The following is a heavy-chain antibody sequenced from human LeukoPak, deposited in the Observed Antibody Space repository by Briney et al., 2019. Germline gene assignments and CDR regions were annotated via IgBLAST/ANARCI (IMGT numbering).Heavy chain of an antibody. D-gene: IGHD1-20*01. CDR1: GGSISNYY. Sequence: SETLSLTCTVSGGSISNYYWNWIRQPPRKGLEWIGRIYTSGSTNSNPSFKSRVIISLDTSKNQFSLKLTSVTAADTAVYYCARGHNWDDVFDIWGQGTMVTVSS. J-gene: IGHJ3*02. CDR3: ARGHNWDDVFDI. V-gene: IGHV4-4*07. CDR2: IYTSGST.